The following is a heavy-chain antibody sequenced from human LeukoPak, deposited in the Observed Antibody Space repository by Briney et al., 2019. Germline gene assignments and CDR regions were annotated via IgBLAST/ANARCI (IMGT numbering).Heavy chain of an antibody. CDR3: VRDGYSTAWGYYSDS. CDR2: IDSSGGT. J-gene: IGHJ4*02. D-gene: IGHD4-11*01. V-gene: IGHV4-4*07. CDR1: GASISNYQ. Sequence: SETLSLTCTASGASISNYQWSWIRQTAGKRLEWIGHIDSSGGTYYNPSLKSGVTMSVDTSKNQVFVKLTSVTAADTAVYYCVRDGYSTAWGYYSDSWGQGILVTVSS.